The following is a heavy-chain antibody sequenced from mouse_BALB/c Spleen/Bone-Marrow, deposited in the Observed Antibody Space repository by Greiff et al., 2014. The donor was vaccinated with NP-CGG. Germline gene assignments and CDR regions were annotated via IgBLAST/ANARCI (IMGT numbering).Heavy chain of an antibody. CDR2: IRNKANGYTT. Sequence: VQLQQSGGALVQPGGSLRLSCATSGFTSTDYYMNWVRQPPGKALEWLGFIRNKANGYTTEYSASVKGRFTISRDNSQSILYLQMNTLRAEDSATYYCARDKGRVFFDYWGQGTTLTVSS. V-gene: IGHV7-3*02. CDR3: ARDKGRVFFDY. CDR1: GFTSTDYY. J-gene: IGHJ2*01.